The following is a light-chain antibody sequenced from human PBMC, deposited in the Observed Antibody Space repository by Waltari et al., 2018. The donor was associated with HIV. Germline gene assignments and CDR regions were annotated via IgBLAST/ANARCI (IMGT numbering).Light chain of an antibody. V-gene: IGLV2-8*01. CDR3: SSYAGSGNLLL. Sequence: QSALTQPPAASGSPGQPVTISCIGPSNDIGPFNYDPWYQQHPDKAPRLLIYEVNKRPSGVPGRFSGSKSGNTASLTVSGLQAEDEADYYCSSYAGSGNLLLFGGGTKVTVL. J-gene: IGLJ6*01. CDR1: SNDIGPFNY. CDR2: EVN.